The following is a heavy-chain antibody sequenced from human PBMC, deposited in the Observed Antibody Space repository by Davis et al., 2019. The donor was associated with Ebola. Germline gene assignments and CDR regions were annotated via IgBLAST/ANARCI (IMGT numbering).Heavy chain of an antibody. CDR1: GGSFSGYY. CDR3: ARQKVVANDY. J-gene: IGHJ4*02. D-gene: IGHD2-15*01. Sequence: SETLSLTCAVYGGSFSGYYWSWIRQPPGKGLEWIGEINHSGSTNYNPSLKSRVTISVDTSKNQFSLKLSSVTAADTAVYYCARQKVVANDYWGQGTLVTVSS. CDR2: INHSGST. V-gene: IGHV4-34*01.